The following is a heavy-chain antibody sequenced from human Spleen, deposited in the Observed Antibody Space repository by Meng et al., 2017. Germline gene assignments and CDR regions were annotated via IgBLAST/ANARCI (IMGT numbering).Heavy chain of an antibody. CDR3: ARDQGRSVATNRYNWFDP. CDR2: INTGNGNT. D-gene: IGHD6-19*01. CDR1: GYTFINYA. Sequence: ASVKVSCKASGYTFINYAMHWVRQAPGQRLEWMGWINTGNGNTKYSQKIQGRVTITRDTSASTVYMEMSSLRSEDTAVYYCARDQGRSVATNRYNWFDPWGQGTLVTVYS. J-gene: IGHJ5*02. V-gene: IGHV1-3*04.